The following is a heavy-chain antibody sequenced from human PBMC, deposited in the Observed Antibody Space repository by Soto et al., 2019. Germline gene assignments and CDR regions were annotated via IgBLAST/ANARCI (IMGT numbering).Heavy chain of an antibody. Sequence: ASVKVSCKASGYTFTSYYMHWVRQAPGQGLEWMGIINPSGGSTSYAQKFQGRVTMTRDTSTSTVYMELSSLRSEDTAVYYCARVNCSSTSCYAQPHDAFDIWGQGTMVTVS. J-gene: IGHJ3*02. CDR1: GYTFTSYY. V-gene: IGHV1-46*01. CDR2: INPSGGST. D-gene: IGHD2-2*01. CDR3: ARVNCSSTSCYAQPHDAFDI.